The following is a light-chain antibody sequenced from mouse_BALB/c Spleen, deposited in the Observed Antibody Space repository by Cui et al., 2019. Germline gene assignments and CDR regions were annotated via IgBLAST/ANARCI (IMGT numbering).Light chain of an antibody. Sequence: QIVPTQSPAIMSASLGERVTMTCTASSSVSSSYLHWYQQKPGSSPKLWIYRTSKLACGVPARFSGSGSGTSYSLTISSMEAEDAATYYCHQYHRSPRTFGGGTKLEIK. J-gene: IGKJ1*01. V-gene: IGKV4-74*01. CDR3: HQYHRSPRT. CDR2: RTS. CDR1: SSVSSSY.